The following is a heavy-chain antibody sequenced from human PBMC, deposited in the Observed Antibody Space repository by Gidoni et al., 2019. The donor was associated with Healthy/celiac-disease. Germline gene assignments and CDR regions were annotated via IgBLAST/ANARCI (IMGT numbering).Heavy chain of an antibody. D-gene: IGHD3-9*01. CDR2: ISSSSSYI. J-gene: IGHJ4*02. Sequence: EVQLVESGGGLVKPGGSLRLPGAASGFTLSSYSMNWVRQAPGKGLEWVTTISSSSSYIYYADSVKGRFTISRDNAKNSLYLQMNSLRAEDTAVYYCARDHHYDILTGYSPFDYWGQGTLVTVSS. CDR1: GFTLSSYS. V-gene: IGHV3-21*01. CDR3: ARDHHYDILTGYSPFDY.